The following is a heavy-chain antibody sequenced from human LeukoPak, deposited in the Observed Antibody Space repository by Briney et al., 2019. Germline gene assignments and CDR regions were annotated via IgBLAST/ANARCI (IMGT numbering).Heavy chain of an antibody. D-gene: IGHD3-10*01. V-gene: IGHV3-23*01. J-gene: IGHJ4*02. CDR3: AKDPSDLLLWFGELFF. CDR2: ISGSGGST. Sequence: GGSLRLSCTPSGFTFSSYAMSWVRQAPGKGLEWVSAISGSGGSTYYADSVKGRFTISRDNSKNTLYLQMNSLRAEDTAVYYCAKDPSDLLLWFGELFFWGQGTLVTVSS. CDR1: GFTFSSYA.